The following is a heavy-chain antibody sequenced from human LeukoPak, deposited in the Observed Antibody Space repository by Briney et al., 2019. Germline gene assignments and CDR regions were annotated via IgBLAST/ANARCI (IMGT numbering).Heavy chain of an antibody. V-gene: IGHV1-18*01. Sequence: ASVKVSCKASGYTFTSYGISWVRQAPGQGLEWMGWISAYNGNTNYAQKLQGRVTMTTDTSTSTAYMELRSLRSDDTAVYYCASGRAYSSGWYGGGDYWGQGTLVTVSS. D-gene: IGHD6-19*01. J-gene: IGHJ4*02. CDR1: GYTFTSYG. CDR3: ASGRAYSSGWYGGGDY. CDR2: ISAYNGNT.